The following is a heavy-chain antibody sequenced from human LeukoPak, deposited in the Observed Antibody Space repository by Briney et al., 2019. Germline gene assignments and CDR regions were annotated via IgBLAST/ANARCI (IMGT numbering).Heavy chain of an antibody. CDR1: GYTFTSYG. V-gene: IGHV1-18*01. J-gene: IGHJ4*02. D-gene: IGHD2-15*01. CDR3: ARGAEGVAANPLFALVDY. CDR2: ISAYNGNT. Sequence: GASVKVSCKASGYTFTSYGISWVRQAPGQGLEWMGWISAYNGNTNYAQKLQGRVTMTTDTSTSTAYMELRSLRSDDTAVYYCARGAEGVAANPLFALVDYWGQGTLVTVSS.